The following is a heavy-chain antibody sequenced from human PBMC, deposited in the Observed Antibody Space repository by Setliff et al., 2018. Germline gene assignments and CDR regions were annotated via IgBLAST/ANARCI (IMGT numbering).Heavy chain of an antibody. CDR1: GFTFNSYA. J-gene: IGHJ6*03. Sequence: PGGSLRLSCAASGFTFNSYAMSWVRQAPGKGLEWVSSIIGSGISTYYADSVQGRFTISRDNSRNTLYLQMNSLRGEDTAVYFCARDPIGPFLSYMDDWGKGTTVTVSS. CDR2: IIGSGIST. CDR3: ARDPIGPFLSYMDD. D-gene: IGHD3-16*01. V-gene: IGHV3-23*01.